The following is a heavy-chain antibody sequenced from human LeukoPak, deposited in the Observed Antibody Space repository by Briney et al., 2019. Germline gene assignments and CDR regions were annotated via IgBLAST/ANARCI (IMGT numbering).Heavy chain of an antibody. CDR1: GFTFSDYS. D-gene: IGHD1-1*01. CDR2: ISSISSTI. V-gene: IGHV3-48*01. CDR3: ARGATDVTRWFDP. Sequence: GGSLRLSCAASGFTFSDYSMNWVRQAPGKGPEWISYISSISSTIYYADSVKGRFTISRDNAKNSLYLQMNGLRAEDTAVYYCARGATDVTRWFDPWGQGTRVTVSS. J-gene: IGHJ5*02.